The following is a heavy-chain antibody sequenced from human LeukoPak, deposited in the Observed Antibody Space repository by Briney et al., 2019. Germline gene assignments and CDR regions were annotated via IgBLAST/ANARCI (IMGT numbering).Heavy chain of an antibody. Sequence: SETLSLTCAVSGGSISSGGYSWSWIRQPPGKGLEWIGYIYHSGSTYYNPSLKSRVTISVDTSKNQFSLKLSSVTAADTAVYYCARHVPKIAIPLSWFDPWGQGTLVTVSS. CDR1: GGSISSGGYS. CDR3: ARHVPKIAIPLSWFDP. J-gene: IGHJ5*02. CDR2: IYHSGST. V-gene: IGHV4-30-2*01. D-gene: IGHD2-21*01.